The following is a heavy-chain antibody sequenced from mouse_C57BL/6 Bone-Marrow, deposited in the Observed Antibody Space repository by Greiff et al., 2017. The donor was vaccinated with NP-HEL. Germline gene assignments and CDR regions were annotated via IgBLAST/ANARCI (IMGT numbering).Heavy chain of an antibody. D-gene: IGHD1-1*01. CDR1: GYTFTSYW. Sequence: QVQLQQPGAELVKPGASVKVSCKASGYTFTSYWMHWVKQRPGQGLEWIGRIHPSDSDTNYNQKFKGKATLTVDKSYSTAYMQLSSLTSEDSAVDYFALGVYYPFAYWGQGTLVTVSA. V-gene: IGHV1-74*01. CDR2: IHPSDSDT. CDR3: ALGVYYPFAY. J-gene: IGHJ3*01.